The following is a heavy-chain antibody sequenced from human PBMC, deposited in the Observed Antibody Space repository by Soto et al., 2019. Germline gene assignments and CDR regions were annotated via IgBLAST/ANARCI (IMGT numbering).Heavy chain of an antibody. D-gene: IGHD6-13*01. Sequence: EVQLLESVGGLVQPGGSLRLSCAASGFTFSTYAMSWVRQAPGKGLEWVSAIRASDGNTYYADSVKGRITISRDNSKNTLYLQVNSLRVEDTAVYYCVKEGGSSGSSCFDYWGQGTLVTVSS. J-gene: IGHJ4*02. V-gene: IGHV3-23*01. CDR1: GFTFSTYA. CDR3: VKEGGSSGSSCFDY. CDR2: IRASDGNT.